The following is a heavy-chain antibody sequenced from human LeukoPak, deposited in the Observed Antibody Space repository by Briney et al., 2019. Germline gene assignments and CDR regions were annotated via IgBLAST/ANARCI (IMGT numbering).Heavy chain of an antibody. V-gene: IGHV3-21*01. CDR2: ISSSSSYI. CDR3: AREGYSSGWYAVY. D-gene: IGHD6-19*01. CDR1: GFTFSSYS. J-gene: IGHJ4*02. Sequence: PGGSLRPSCAASGFTFSSYSMNWVRQAPGKGLEWVSSISSSSSYIYYADSVRGRFTISRDNAKNSLYLQMNSLRAEDTAVYYCAREGYSSGWYAVYWGQGTLVTVSS.